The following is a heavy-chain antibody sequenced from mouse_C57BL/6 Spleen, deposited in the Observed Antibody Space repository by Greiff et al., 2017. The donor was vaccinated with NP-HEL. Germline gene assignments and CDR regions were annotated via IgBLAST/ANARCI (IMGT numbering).Heavy chain of an antibody. V-gene: IGHV5-9-1*02. Sequence: EVQGVESGEGLVKPGGSLKLSCAASGFTFSSYAMSWVRQTPEKRLEWVAYISSGGDYIYYADTVKGRFTISRDNARNTLYLQMSRLKSEDTAMYYCTRGGDLSRSFDYWGQGTTLTVSS. CDR2: ISSGGDYI. J-gene: IGHJ2*01. CDR1: GFTFSSYA. D-gene: IGHD1-1*01. CDR3: TRGGDLSRSFDY.